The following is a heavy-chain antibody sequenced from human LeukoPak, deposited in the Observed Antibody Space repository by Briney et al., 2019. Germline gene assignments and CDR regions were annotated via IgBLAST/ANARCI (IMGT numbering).Heavy chain of an antibody. Sequence: GGSLRLSCAASGFTFSSYAMSWVRQAPGKGLEWVSAVSGSGGSTYYADSVKGRFTISRDNSKNTLYLQMNSLRAEDTAVYYCAKKWELLSWFDPWGQGTLVTVSS. CDR2: VSGSGGST. D-gene: IGHD1-26*01. CDR1: GFTFSSYA. CDR3: AKKWELLSWFDP. J-gene: IGHJ5*02. V-gene: IGHV3-23*01.